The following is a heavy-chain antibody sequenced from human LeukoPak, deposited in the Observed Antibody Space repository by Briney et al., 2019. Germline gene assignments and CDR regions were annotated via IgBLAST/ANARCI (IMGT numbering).Heavy chain of an antibody. D-gene: IGHD4-11*01. CDR2: INSHKGNT. Sequence: ASVNVSCTASGYTFTSYGISWVRQAPGQGLEWIGWINSHKGNTNYAQKVQGRVTVTTDTSSSTAYMELSSLRSDDTAVYYCARVTYSNYVGYYYYYGMDVWGQGTTVTVSS. J-gene: IGHJ6*02. CDR3: ARVTYSNYVGYYYYYGMDV. CDR1: GYTFTSYG. V-gene: IGHV1-18*01.